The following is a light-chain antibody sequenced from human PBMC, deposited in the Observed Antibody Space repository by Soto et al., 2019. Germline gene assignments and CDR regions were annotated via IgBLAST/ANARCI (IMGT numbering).Light chain of an antibody. V-gene: IGKV3-15*01. CDR2: GAS. J-gene: IGKJ4*01. Sequence: EIVMTQSPATRSVTPGERATLSCKASQSVSSNLAWYQQKPGQAPRLLIYGASTRATGIPARFSGSGSGTEFTLTISSLQSEDFAVYYCQQYNNWTPVTFGGGTKVDI. CDR3: QQYNNWTPVT. CDR1: QSVSSN.